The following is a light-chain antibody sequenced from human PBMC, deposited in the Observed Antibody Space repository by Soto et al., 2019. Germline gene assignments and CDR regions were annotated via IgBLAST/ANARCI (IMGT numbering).Light chain of an antibody. CDR1: QTIDSW. CDR2: KAS. Sequence: DIQMTQSPSTLSASVGDRVTITCRASQTIDSWLAWYQQRPGKPPNLLIYKASTLASGVPSRFSGSGSGTEFTLTINSLQPDDFATYYCQQYHIYSGTLGQGSKV. V-gene: IGKV1-5*03. J-gene: IGKJ1*01. CDR3: QQYHIYSGT.